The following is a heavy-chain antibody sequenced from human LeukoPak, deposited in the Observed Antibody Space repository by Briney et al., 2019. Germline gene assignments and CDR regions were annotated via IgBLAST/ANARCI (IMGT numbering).Heavy chain of an antibody. CDR1: GFTVSSNY. Sequence: GGSLRLSCAASGFTVSSNYMSWVRQAPGKGLEWVSVIYSGGSTYYADSVKGRFTISRDNAKNSLYLQMNSLRAEDTAVYYCARDVVTITYYFDYWGQGTLVTVSS. D-gene: IGHD5-12*01. CDR2: IYSGGST. CDR3: ARDVVTITYYFDY. J-gene: IGHJ4*02. V-gene: IGHV3-53*01.